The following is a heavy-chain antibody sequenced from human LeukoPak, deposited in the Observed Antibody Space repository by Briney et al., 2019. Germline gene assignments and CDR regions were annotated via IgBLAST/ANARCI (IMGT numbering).Heavy chain of an antibody. V-gene: IGHV4-39*02. CDR1: GDSISRNSYY. CDR2: IYYSGST. D-gene: IGHD3-10*01. J-gene: IGHJ4*02. Sequence: SQTLSLTCTVSGDSISRNSYYWGWIRQPPGQGLEWIGSIYYSGSTYYNPPLKSRVTISVDTSKTQFSLKLSSVTAADTAVYYCAREGGYGSGGLDYWGQGTLVTVSS. CDR3: AREGGYGSGGLDY.